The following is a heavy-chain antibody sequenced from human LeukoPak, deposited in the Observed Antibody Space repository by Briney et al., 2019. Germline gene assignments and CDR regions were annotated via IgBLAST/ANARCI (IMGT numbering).Heavy chain of an antibody. J-gene: IGHJ4*02. V-gene: IGHV3-30*18. D-gene: IGHD5-18*01. CDR1: GFTFSSYG. Sequence: GGSLRLSCAASGFTFSSYGMHWVRQAPGKGLEWVAVISYDGSNKYYADSVKDRFTISRDNSKNTLYLQMNSLRAEDTAVYYCAKDGDKDTAMAFDYWGQGTLVTVSS. CDR2: ISYDGSNK. CDR3: AKDGDKDTAMAFDY.